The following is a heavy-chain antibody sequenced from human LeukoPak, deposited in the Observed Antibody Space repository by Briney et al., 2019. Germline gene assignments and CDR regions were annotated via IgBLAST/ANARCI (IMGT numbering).Heavy chain of an antibody. CDR1: GFTFSNYA. V-gene: IGHV3-64*02. Sequence: GGSLRLSCAASGFTFSNYAMHWVRQAPGEGLEYVSAISSNGGSTYYADSVKDRFTISRDNSKNTLFLQMGSLRVEDMAVYYCARGLRAYYYYGMDVWGQGTTVTVSS. J-gene: IGHJ6*02. D-gene: IGHD3-3*01. CDR2: ISSNGGST. CDR3: ARGLRAYYYYGMDV.